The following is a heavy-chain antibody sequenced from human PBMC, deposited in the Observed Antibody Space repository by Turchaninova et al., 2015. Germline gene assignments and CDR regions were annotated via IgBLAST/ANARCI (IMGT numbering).Heavy chain of an antibody. V-gene: IGHV4-39*01. D-gene: IGHD2/OR15-2a*01. CDR3: ARRKIGLLDY. CDR2: IYYSGST. J-gene: IGHJ4*02. Sequence: QLQLQESGQGLVKPSETLSLTCTVPGCSISSSSYSWGWIRQPPGKGLEWIGSIYYSGSTYYNPSLKSRVTRSVDTSKNQFSLKLSSVTAADTAVYYCARRKIGLLDYWGQGTLVTVSS. CDR1: GCSISSSSYS.